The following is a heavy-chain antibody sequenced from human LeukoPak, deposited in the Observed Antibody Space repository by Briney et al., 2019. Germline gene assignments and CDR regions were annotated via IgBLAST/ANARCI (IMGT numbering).Heavy chain of an antibody. V-gene: IGHV4-4*07. CDR3: ASRQYCSGGSCYGLGDAFDI. D-gene: IGHD2-15*01. J-gene: IGHJ3*02. CDR2: IYTSGST. CDR1: GGSISSYY. Sequence: SETLSLTCTVSGGSISSYYWSWIRQPAGKGLEWIGRIYTSGSTNYNPSLKSRVTISVDTSKNQFSLKLSSVTAADTAVYYCASRQYCSGGSCYGLGDAFDIWGQGTMVTVSS.